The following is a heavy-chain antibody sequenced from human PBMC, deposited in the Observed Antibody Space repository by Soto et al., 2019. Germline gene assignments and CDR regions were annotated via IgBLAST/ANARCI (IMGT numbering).Heavy chain of an antibody. V-gene: IGHV4-4*02. Sequence: QVQLQESGPGLVKHSGTLSLTCAVSGGSISSDDWWTWVRQTPGKGLEWIGEIYHSGTTNYNPSLRRRVTRAVDKAKSQFSLRMDSVTAADTAVYYCARSDCYGVCRGKWRDPWGQGILATVSS. J-gene: IGHJ5*02. D-gene: IGHD2-21*02. CDR1: GGSISSDDW. CDR3: ARSDCYGVCRGKWRDP. CDR2: IYHSGTT.